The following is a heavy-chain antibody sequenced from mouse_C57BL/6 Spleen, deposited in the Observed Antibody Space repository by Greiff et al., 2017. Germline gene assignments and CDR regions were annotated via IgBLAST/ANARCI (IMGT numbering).Heavy chain of an antibody. CDR2: IHPNSGST. D-gene: IGHD2-5*01. Sequence: VQLQQPGAELVKPGASVKLSCKASGYTFTSYWMHWVKQRPGQGLEWIGMIHPNSGSTNYNEKFKSKATLTVDKSSSTAYMQLSSLTSEDSAVYYCARSGGSNYYFDYWGQGTTLTVSS. CDR3: ARSGGSNYYFDY. V-gene: IGHV1-64*01. J-gene: IGHJ2*01. CDR1: GYTFTSYW.